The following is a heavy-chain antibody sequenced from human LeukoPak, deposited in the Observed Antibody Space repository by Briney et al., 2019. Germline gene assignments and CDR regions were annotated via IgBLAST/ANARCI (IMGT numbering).Heavy chain of an antibody. CDR3: ARLGRLDGYVFDN. J-gene: IGHJ4*02. Sequence: PSETLSLTCTVSGGSTSGYYWSWIRQPPGKGMEWIAYIYNSATTNYSPSLKSRVTISVDASKNQFSLNLSSVTAADTAVYYCARLGRLDGYVFDNWGQGTLVTVSS. D-gene: IGHD5-24*01. V-gene: IGHV4-59*08. CDR2: IYNSATT. CDR1: GGSTSGYY.